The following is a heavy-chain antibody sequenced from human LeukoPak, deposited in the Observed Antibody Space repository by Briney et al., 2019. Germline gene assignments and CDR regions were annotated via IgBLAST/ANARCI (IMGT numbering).Heavy chain of an antibody. V-gene: IGHV3-23*01. D-gene: IGHD1-26*01. CDR2: ISGSGGST. J-gene: IGHJ4*02. CDR3: AKDLSCID. Sequence: GSLRLSCAASGFTFSDIAMSWVRQAPGKGLEWVSGISGSGGSTYYADSVKGRFTISRDNSKNTLYVQMNSLRAEDTAVYYCAKDLSCIDWGQGTLVIVSS. CDR1: GFTFSDIA.